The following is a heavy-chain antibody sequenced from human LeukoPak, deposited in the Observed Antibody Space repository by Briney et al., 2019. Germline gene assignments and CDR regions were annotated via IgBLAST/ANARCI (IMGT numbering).Heavy chain of an antibody. D-gene: IGHD5-18*01. CDR3: ASGGIQLWYSYSD. CDR2: ISRSGSPI. Sequence: GGSLRLSCAASGFTFSDYYMSWVRQAPGKGLEWISYISRSGSPIYYADSVKGRFTISRDNAKNSLYLQMNNLRAEDTAVYYCASGGIQLWYSYSDWGQGTLVTVSS. J-gene: IGHJ4*02. CDR1: GFTFSDYY. V-gene: IGHV3-11*01.